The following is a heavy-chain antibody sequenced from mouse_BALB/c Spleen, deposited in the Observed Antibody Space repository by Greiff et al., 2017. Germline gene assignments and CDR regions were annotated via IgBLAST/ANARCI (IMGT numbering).Heavy chain of an antibody. CDR3: ARENYRYEEAMDY. D-gene: IGHD2-14*01. CDR1: GFSFTSYG. V-gene: IGHV2-9*02. Sequence: VQLQESGPGLVAPSQSLSITCTVSGFSFTSYGVHWVRQPPGKGLEWLGVIWAGGSTNYNSALMSRLSISKDNSKSQVFLKMNSLQTDDTAMYYCARENYRYEEAMDYWGQGTSVTVSS. J-gene: IGHJ4*01. CDR2: IWAGGST.